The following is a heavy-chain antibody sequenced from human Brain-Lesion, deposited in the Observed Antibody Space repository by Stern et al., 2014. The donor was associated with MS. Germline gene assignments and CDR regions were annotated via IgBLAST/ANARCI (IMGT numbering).Heavy chain of an antibody. CDR2: LSVGTDYI. J-gene: IGHJ6*02. CDR3: ARVDCSGTNCFYYYYGMDV. D-gene: IGHD2-2*01. V-gene: IGHV3-21*01. CDR1: GFPFNSYS. Sequence: VQLVQSGGGLVKPGGSLRLSCEASGFPFNSYSMNWVRQAPGKGLEWVSSLSVGTDYIYYADSVKGRFTISRDNAKNSLFLQMNTLRAEDTGVYYCARVDCSGTNCFYYYYGMDVWGQGTTVTVSS.